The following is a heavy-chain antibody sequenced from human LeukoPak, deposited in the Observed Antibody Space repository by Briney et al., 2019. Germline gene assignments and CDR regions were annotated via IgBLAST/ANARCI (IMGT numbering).Heavy chain of an antibody. V-gene: IGHV1-69*06. Sequence: SVKVSCKASGGTFSSYAISWVRQAPGQGLEWMGGIIPIFGTANYAQKFQGRVTITAHKSTSTAYMELSSLRSEDTAVYYCARGPEGYYYYYYMDVWGKGTTVTVSS. CDR2: IIPIFGTA. J-gene: IGHJ6*03. CDR1: GGTFSSYA. CDR3: ARGPEGYYYYYYMDV.